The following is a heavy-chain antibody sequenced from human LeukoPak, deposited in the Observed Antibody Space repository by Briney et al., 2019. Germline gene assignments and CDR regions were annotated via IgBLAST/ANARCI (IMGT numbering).Heavy chain of an antibody. D-gene: IGHD3-22*01. J-gene: IGHJ6*03. CDR2: INTNTGNP. CDR1: GYTFTSYA. V-gene: IGHV7-4-1*02. Sequence: ASVKVSCKASGYTFTSYAMNWVRQAPGQGLEWMGWINTNTGNPTYAQGFTGRFVFSLDTSVSTAYLQISSLKAEDTAVYYCARGTDYDTHEGYYYYYMDVWGKGTTVPVSS. CDR3: ARGTDYDTHEGYYYYYMDV.